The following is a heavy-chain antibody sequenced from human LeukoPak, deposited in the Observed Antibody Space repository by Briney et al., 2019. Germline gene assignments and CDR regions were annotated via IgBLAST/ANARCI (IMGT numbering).Heavy chain of an antibody. CDR3: ARDLAYCGGDCRAGYFDY. CDR2: ISSSSYI. CDR1: GFTFSSYS. D-gene: IGHD2-21*02. J-gene: IGHJ4*02. Sequence: PGGSLRLSCAASGFTFSSYSMNWVRQAPGKGLEWVSSISSSSYIYYADSVKGRFTISRDSAKNSLYLQMNSLRAEDTAVYYCARDLAYCGGDCRAGYFDYWGQGTLVTVSS. V-gene: IGHV3-21*01.